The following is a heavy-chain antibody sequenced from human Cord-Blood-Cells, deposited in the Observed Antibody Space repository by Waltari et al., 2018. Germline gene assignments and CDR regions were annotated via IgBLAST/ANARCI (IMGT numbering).Heavy chain of an antibody. Sequence: QVQLQQWGAGLLKPSEALYLTCAGYGGAFGGYYWSWIRQPPGKGLEWIGEINHSGSTNYNPSLKSRVTISVDTSKNQFSLKLSSVTAADTAVYYCARGIPDYWGQGTLVTVSS. J-gene: IGHJ4*02. CDR1: GGAFGGYY. CDR2: INHSGST. CDR3: ARGIPDY. V-gene: IGHV4-34*01.